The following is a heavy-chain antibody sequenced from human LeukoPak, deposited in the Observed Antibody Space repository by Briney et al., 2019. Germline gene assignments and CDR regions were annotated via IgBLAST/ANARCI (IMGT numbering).Heavy chain of an antibody. CDR2: IHHSGYT. CDR1: GPSISTGTSY. J-gene: IGHJ2*01. Sequence: SETLSLTCNVSGPSISTGTSYWAWIRQPPGRGLEWIGSIHHSGYTYYNPSLKSRVTISVDTSKNQFSLKLSSLTAADTAVYYCVRYTQMYYFDSGGLGHFDFWGRGTLVTVSS. D-gene: IGHD3-22*01. V-gene: IGHV4-39*01. CDR3: VRYTQMYYFDSGGLGHFDF.